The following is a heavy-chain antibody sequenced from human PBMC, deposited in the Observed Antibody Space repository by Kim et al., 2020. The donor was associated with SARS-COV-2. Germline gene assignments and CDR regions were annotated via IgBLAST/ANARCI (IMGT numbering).Heavy chain of an antibody. V-gene: IGHV4-59*01. Sequence: SHNDRVTISVDTSKNQFSLKLGSVTAADTAVYYCARVTLEYSSSWSDFDYWGQGTLVTVSS. D-gene: IGHD6-13*01. J-gene: IGHJ4*02. CDR3: ARVTLEYSSSWSDFDY.